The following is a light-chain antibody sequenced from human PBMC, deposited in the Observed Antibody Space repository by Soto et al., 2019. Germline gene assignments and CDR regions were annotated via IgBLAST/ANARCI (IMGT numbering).Light chain of an antibody. Sequence: IQMTQCPFSLSASVAYRVTITWRTSQVINTDVAWFQQRPGRAPKLLIYDAVTVQSGVPSRFSGSASGAYFTLTISSLQPEDFATYYCFQDYNYPRTFGPGTKVDIK. CDR3: FQDYNYPRT. V-gene: IGKV1-6*01. CDR2: DAV. J-gene: IGKJ3*01. CDR1: QVINTD.